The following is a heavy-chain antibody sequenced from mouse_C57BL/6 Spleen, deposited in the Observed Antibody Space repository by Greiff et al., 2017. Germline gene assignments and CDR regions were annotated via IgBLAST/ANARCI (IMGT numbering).Heavy chain of an antibody. J-gene: IGHJ4*01. CDR2: IDPSDSYT. D-gene: IGHD4-1*02. CDR1: GYTFTSYW. CDR3: ATTGTGAMDY. V-gene: IGHV1-69*01. Sequence: QVQLQQPGAELVMPGASVKLSCKASGYTFTSYWMHWVQQRPGQGLEWIGEIDPSDSYTNYNQKFKGKSTLTVDKSCSTAYMQLSSLTSEDSAVYYGATTGTGAMDYWGQGTSVTVSS.